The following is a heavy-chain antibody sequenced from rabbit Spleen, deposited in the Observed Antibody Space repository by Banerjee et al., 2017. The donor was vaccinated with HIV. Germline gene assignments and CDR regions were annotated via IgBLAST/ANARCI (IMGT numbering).Heavy chain of an antibody. Sequence: QSLEESGGDLVKPGASLTLTCKASGLDFSSSYWICWVRQAPGKGLEWIACIDVVKHGTTYYASWAKGRFTISKTSSTTVALQVTSLTAADTATYFCARGSATMTMVITGWYFNLWGQGTLVTVS. D-gene: IGHD2-1*01. J-gene: IGHJ4*01. CDR3: ARGSATMTMVITGWYFNL. CDR1: GLDFSSSYW. CDR2: IDVVKHGTT. V-gene: IGHV1S40*01.